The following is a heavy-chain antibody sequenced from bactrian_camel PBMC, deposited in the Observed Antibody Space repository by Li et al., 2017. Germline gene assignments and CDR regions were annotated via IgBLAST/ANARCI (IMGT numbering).Heavy chain of an antibody. CDR3: AAGRYGVGCGGGQKAADYEY. CDR2: IDSAGMT. Sequence: HVQLVESGGGSVQTGGSLRLSCVVSGVPYSSFCMAWFRQAPGLEREGVASIDSAGMTTYSDSVKGRFTISKDNANNALYLQMNSLEPEDTAMYYCAAGRYGVGCGGGQKAADYEYWGQGTQVTVS. V-gene: IGHV3S26*01. J-gene: IGHJ4*01. D-gene: IGHD6*01. CDR1: GVPYSSFC.